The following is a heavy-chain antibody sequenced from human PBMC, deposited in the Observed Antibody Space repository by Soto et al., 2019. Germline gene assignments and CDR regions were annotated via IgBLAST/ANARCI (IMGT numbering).Heavy chain of an antibody. CDR1: ESTFTTYL. V-gene: IGHV5-10-1*01. J-gene: IGHJ4*02. D-gene: IGHD3-10*01. CDR3: DARMTIVR. CDR2: IDPYDSAT. Sequence: LGEALKISYQGSESTFTTYLINWVRHVPGEGLGWRGSIDPYDSATNYSQSLGGDVIISDDKSGSTAYPQCDSLTTSDTASYYRDARMTIVRWGQGTLVTVSS.